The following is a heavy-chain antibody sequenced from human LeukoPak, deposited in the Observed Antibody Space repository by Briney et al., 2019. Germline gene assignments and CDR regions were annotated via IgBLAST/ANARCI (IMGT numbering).Heavy chain of an antibody. J-gene: IGHJ4*02. CDR3: AKTYGLGSYYLDY. V-gene: IGHV3-30*02. Sequence: GGSLRLSCAASGFTFSSYGMHWVRQAPGKGLEWVAFIRYDGSNKYYADSVKGRFTISRDNSKNTLYLQMNSLRAEDTAVYYCAKTYGLGSYYLDYWGQGTLVTVSS. CDR2: IRYDGSNK. CDR1: GFTFSSYG. D-gene: IGHD3-10*01.